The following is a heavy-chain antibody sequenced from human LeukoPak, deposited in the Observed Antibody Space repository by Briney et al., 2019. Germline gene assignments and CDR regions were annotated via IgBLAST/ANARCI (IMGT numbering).Heavy chain of an antibody. CDR2: INHSGST. Sequence: LXLTXAXXXGSFSGXYWSWIRQPPGKGLEWIGEINHSGSTNYNPSLKSRVTISVDTSKNQFSLKLSSVTAADTAVYYCARGRGAVAGYYYYGMDVWGQGTTVTVSS. D-gene: IGHD6-19*01. V-gene: IGHV4-34*01. CDR3: ARGRGAVAGYYYYGMDV. J-gene: IGHJ6*02. CDR1: XGSFSGXY.